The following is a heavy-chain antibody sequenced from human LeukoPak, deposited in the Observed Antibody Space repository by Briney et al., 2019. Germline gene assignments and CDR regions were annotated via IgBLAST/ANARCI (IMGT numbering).Heavy chain of an antibody. V-gene: IGHV3-53*01. CDR3: ARVGEDCYGTSCQRQFDY. J-gene: IGHJ4*02. CDR1: GFSVTTND. CDR2: IYSGERT. D-gene: IGHD2-2*01. Sequence: GGSLRLSCAVSGFSVTTNDMSWVRQAPGKGLEWVSVIYSGERTYYAASVKGRFTISRDNSKNTLYLQMNNLRAEDTAIYYCARVGEDCYGTSCQRQFDYWGQGTLVTVSS.